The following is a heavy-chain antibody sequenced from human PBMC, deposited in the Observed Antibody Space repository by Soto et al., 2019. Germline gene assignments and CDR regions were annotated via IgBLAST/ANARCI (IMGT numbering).Heavy chain of an antibody. Sequence: ASVKVSCKASGYTFTSYNINWVRQAPGQGLEWVAGSNSNSGNSDHAQKFQGRLTVSRDTSISTAYMQLSSLRSDDTAVYYCVLLGVFDLWGLSALGTGST. D-gene: IGHD3-3*01. CDR1: GYTFTSYN. V-gene: IGHV1-8*01. J-gene: IGHJ4*02. CDR3: VLLGVFDL. CDR2: SNSNSGNS.